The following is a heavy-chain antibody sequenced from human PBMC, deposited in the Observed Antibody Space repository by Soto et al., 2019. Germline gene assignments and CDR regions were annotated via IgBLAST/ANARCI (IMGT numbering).Heavy chain of an antibody. D-gene: IGHD6-13*01. J-gene: IGHJ6*02. CDR2: IDPSDSYT. Sequence: GESLKISCKGSGYSFTSYCISWVRQMPWKGLEWMGRIDPSDSYTNYSPSFQGHVTISADKSISTAYLQWSSLKASDTAMYYCARHVSFDTGYSSSWYYYGMDVWGQGTTVTVSS. CDR1: GYSFTSYC. V-gene: IGHV5-10-1*01. CDR3: ARHVSFDTGYSSSWYYYGMDV.